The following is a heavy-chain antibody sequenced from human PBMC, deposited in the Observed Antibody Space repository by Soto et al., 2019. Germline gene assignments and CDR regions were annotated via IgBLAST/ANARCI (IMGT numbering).Heavy chain of an antibody. CDR3: AKVDYDILTGPYGMDV. CDR2: ISGSGGST. V-gene: IGHV3-23*01. Sequence: PGGSLRLSCAASGFTFSSYAMSWVRQAPGKGLEWVSAISGSGGSTYYADSVKGRFTISRDNSKNTLYLQMNSLRAEDTAVYYCAKVDYDILTGPYGMDVWGQGTTVPVSS. D-gene: IGHD3-9*01. J-gene: IGHJ6*02. CDR1: GFTFSSYA.